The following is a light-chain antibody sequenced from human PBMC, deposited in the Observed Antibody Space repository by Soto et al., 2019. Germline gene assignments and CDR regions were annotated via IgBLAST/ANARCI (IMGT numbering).Light chain of an antibody. V-gene: IGLV2-14*01. CDR1: SSDVGGYNY. CDR3: SSYTTTNTYV. J-gene: IGLJ1*01. CDR2: EVS. Sequence: QSALTQSASVSGSPGQSITISCTGTSSDVGGYNYVSWSQQHPGKAPKLMIYEVSNRPSGVSNRFSGSKSGNTASLTISGLQAEDEADYYCSSYTTTNTYVFGTGTKVTVL.